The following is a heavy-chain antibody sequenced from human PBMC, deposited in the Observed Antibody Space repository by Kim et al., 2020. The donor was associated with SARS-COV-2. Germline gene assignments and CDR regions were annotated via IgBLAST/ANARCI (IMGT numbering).Heavy chain of an antibody. Sequence: SETLSLTCTVSGGSISSSSYYWGWIRQPPGKGLEWIGSIYYSGSTYYNPSLKSRVTISVDTSKNQFSLKLSSVTAADTAVYYCASQGASKTTLWFGAWGQGTLVTVSS. D-gene: IGHD1-1*01. V-gene: IGHV4-39*01. J-gene: IGHJ5*02. CDR1: GGSISSSSYY. CDR2: IYYSGST. CDR3: ASQGASKTTLWFGA.